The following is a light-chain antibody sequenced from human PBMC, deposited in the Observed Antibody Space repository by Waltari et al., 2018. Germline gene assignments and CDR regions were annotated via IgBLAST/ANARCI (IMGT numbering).Light chain of an antibody. CDR3: QQYNSYRMYT. CDR1: QSISSW. V-gene: IGKV1-5*03. J-gene: IGKJ2*01. Sequence: DIQMTKSPSTLSASVGDRVTITCRASQSISSWLAWYQQKPGKAPKLLIYKASSLESGVPSRFSGSGSGTEFTLTISSLQPDDFATYYCQQYNSYRMYTFGQGTKLEIK. CDR2: KAS.